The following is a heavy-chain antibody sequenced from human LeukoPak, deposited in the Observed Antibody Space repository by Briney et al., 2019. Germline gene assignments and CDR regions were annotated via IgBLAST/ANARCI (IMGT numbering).Heavy chain of an antibody. CDR2: ISGSGSTI. J-gene: IGHJ4*02. D-gene: IGHD1-20*01. Sequence: GGSLRLSCAASGFTFSSHEMNWLRQAPGKGLEWVSYISGSGSTIYYTDSVKGRFTISRDNAKYSLYLQMNSLRAEDTAVYYCVRDPGISGTSYWGQGTLVTVSS. CDR3: VRDPGISGTSY. CDR1: GFTFSSHE. V-gene: IGHV3-48*03.